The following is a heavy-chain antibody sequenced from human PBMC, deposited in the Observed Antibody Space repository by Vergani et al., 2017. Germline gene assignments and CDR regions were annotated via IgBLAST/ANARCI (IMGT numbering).Heavy chain of an antibody. J-gene: IGHJ1*01. CDR3: AKDWRGSWLTAEYFQH. CDR1: GFTFSDHY. V-gene: IGHV3-69-1*01. CDR2: MSSGDSI. D-gene: IGHD6-13*01. Sequence: EVRLLESGGDLVQPGGSLRLLCRTSGFTFSDHYMSWVRQAPGKGLEWISYMSSGDSIYYADSVKGRFTVSRDNTKNTLYLQMNSLRAEDTAVYYCAKDWRGSWLTAEYFQHWGQGTLVTVSS.